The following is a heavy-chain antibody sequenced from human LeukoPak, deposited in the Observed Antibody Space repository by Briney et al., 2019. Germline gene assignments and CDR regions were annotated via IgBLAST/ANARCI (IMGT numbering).Heavy chain of an antibody. Sequence: PSETLSLTCTVSRGSISSGGYYWTWIHQHPGKGLEWIGYIYYSGNTVYNPSLKSRVTISVDTSKNQFSLRLSSVTAADTAVYYCARGGRSGYYRGYFDYWGQGTLVTVSS. CDR2: IYYSGNT. D-gene: IGHD3-22*01. V-gene: IGHV4-31*03. CDR3: ARGGRSGYYRGYFDY. J-gene: IGHJ4*02. CDR1: RGSISSGGYY.